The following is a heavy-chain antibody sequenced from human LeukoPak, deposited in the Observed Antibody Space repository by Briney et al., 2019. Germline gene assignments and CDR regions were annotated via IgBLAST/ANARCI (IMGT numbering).Heavy chain of an antibody. Sequence: PGGSLRLSCAASGFSFNSDWMDWVRQAPGKGLEWVANIKHDESEKNYLDSVKGRFTISRVNAQNSLYLQMNGLRVEDTAVYYCTRRLDDWGQGTLVTVSS. CDR2: IKHDESEK. D-gene: IGHD3-16*01. CDR3: TRRLDD. CDR1: GFSFNSDW. J-gene: IGHJ4*02. V-gene: IGHV3-7*01.